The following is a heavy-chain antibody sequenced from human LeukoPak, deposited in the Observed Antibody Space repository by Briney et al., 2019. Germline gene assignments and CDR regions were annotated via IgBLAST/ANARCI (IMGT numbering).Heavy chain of an antibody. Sequence: GGSLRLSCVASGLPIADFAMHWVRQAPGKGLEWVSLISGDGVSTFYADSVKGRFSISRDNSKNSLYLEMNSLRAEDAAMYYCAKESGKFDYWGQGTLVAVSS. V-gene: IGHV3-43*02. CDR3: AKESGKFDY. CDR1: GLPIADFA. CDR2: ISGDGVST. J-gene: IGHJ4*02.